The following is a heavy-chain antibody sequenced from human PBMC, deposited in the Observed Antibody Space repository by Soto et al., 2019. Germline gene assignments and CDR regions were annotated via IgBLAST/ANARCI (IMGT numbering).Heavy chain of an antibody. J-gene: IGHJ4*02. V-gene: IGHV1-18*01. CDR3: ARDPPPPDY. CDR2: ISAYNGNT. Sequence: QVQLVQSGAEVKKPGASVKVSCKASGYTFASYAISWMRRAPGQGFEGMGWISAYNGNTNYAQKLQGRVTMTTDTSTSTAYMELRSLRSDDPAVYYCARDPPPPDYWGQGTLVTVSS. CDR1: GYTFASYA.